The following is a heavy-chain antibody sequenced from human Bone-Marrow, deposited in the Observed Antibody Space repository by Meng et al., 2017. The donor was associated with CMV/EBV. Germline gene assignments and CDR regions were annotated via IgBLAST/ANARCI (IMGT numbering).Heavy chain of an antibody. CDR2: IHTVGDT. J-gene: IGHJ4*02. Sequence: GESLKISCTACGFTFSTYDMHWVRQVTGKGLECVSGIHTVGDTYYPGSVKGQFTISRENAKNSLYLQMNSLRAEDTAVYYCAKEAVAGMSLDYWGQGTLVTVSS. D-gene: IGHD6-19*01. CDR3: AKEAVAGMSLDY. CDR1: GFTFSTYD. V-gene: IGHV3-13*03.